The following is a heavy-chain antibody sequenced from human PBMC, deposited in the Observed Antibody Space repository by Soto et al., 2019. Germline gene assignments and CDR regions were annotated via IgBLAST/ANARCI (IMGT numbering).Heavy chain of an antibody. J-gene: IGHJ5*02. V-gene: IGHV4-61*01. CDR2: IYYSGST. CDR3: ALGVPAAIRDNWFDP. D-gene: IGHD2-2*02. Sequence: SETLSLTCTVSGGSVSSGSYYWSWIRQPPGKGLEWIGYIYYSGSTNYNPSLKSRVTISVDTSKNQFSLKLSSVTAADTAVYHCALGVPAAIRDNWFDPWGRGTLVTVSS. CDR1: GGSVSSGSYY.